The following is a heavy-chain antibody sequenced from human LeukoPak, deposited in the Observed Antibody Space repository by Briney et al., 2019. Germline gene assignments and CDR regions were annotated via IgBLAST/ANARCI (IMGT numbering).Heavy chain of an antibody. D-gene: IGHD4-17*01. J-gene: IGHJ4*02. CDR2: ISSNTIYI. CDR3: ARDLWGITVTTDYFDS. V-gene: IGHV3-21*01. CDR1: GFTFSSYS. Sequence: AGGSLRLSCAASGFTFSSYSMNWVRQAPAKGLEWVPSISSNTIYIYYADSLKGRFTISRDNAKNSLYLQMISLRAEDMAVYYCARDLWGITVTTDYFDSWGQGTLVTVSS.